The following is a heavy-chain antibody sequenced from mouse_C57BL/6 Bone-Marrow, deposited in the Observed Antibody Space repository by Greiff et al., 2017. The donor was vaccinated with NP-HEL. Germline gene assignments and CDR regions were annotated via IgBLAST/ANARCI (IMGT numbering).Heavy chain of an antibody. Sequence: VQLQQSGPELVKPGASVKISCKASGYTFTDYYMNWVKQSHGKSLEWIGDINPNNGGTSYNQKFKGKATLTVDKSSSTAYMELRSLTSEDSAVYYCAINPLMYYYGSSSAWFAYWGQGTLVTVSA. J-gene: IGHJ3*01. CDR2: INPNNGGT. D-gene: IGHD1-1*01. CDR1: GYTFTDYY. CDR3: AINPLMYYYGSSSAWFAY. V-gene: IGHV1-26*01.